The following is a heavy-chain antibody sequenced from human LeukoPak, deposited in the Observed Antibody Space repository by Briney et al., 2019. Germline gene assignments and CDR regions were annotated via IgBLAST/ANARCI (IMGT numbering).Heavy chain of an antibody. Sequence: SETLSLACTVSGGSISSGGYYWSWIRQHPGKGLEWIGYVYCSGSTYYNPSLKSRVTISVDTSKNQFSLKLSSVTAADTAVYYCVRSRSSTSWTYYFDYWGQGTLVTVSS. D-gene: IGHD2-2*01. CDR1: GGSISSGGYY. V-gene: IGHV4-31*03. CDR3: VRSRSSTSWTYYFDY. CDR2: VYCSGST. J-gene: IGHJ4*02.